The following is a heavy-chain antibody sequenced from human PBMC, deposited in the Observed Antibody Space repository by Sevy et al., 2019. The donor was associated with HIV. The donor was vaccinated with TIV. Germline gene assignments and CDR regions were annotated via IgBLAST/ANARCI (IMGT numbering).Heavy chain of an antibody. CDR1: GFTFSSYA. J-gene: IGHJ6*02. Sequence: GGSLRLSCAASGFTFSSYAMSWVRQAPGKGLEWVSAISGGGGSTYYADSVKGRFTISRDNSKNTLYLQMNSLRAEETAVYYCAKDAVAAGHYYYYYYGMDVWGQGTTVTVSS. CDR2: ISGGGGST. D-gene: IGHD6-25*01. CDR3: AKDAVAAGHYYYYYYGMDV. V-gene: IGHV3-23*01.